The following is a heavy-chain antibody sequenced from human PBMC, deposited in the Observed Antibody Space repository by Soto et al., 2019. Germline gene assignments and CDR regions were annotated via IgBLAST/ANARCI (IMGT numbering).Heavy chain of an antibody. CDR2: ISYDGSNK. D-gene: IGHD6-19*01. CDR3: AKDRLEIAVAGTYYYYGMDV. V-gene: IGHV3-30*18. J-gene: IGHJ6*02. CDR1: GFTFSSYG. Sequence: PGGSLRLSCAASGFTFSSYGMHWVRQAPGKGLEWVAVISYDGSNKYYADSVKGRFTISRDNSKNTLYLQMNSLRAEDTAVYYCAKDRLEIAVAGTYYYYGMDVWGQGTTVTVSS.